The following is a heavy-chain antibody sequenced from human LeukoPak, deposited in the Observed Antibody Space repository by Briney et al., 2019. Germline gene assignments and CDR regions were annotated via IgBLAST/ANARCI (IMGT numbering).Heavy chain of an antibody. CDR1: GLTFNNAW. J-gene: IGHJ4*02. V-gene: IGHV3-15*01. D-gene: IGHD2-15*01. Sequence: GGSLRLSCAASGLTFNNAWMSWVRQAPGKGLEWVGRIRSRSAGGTTDYGAPVKGRFTISRGDSKNTLYLQMNSLKTEDTAVYYCSTGGGTHDYWGQGTLVTVSS. CDR3: STGGGTHDY. CDR2: IRSRSAGGTT.